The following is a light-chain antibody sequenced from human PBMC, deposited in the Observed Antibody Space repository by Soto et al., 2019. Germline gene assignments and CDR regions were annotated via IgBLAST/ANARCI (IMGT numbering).Light chain of an antibody. Sequence: QSVLTQPASVPGSPGQSITLSCTGTSNDVGTYNLVSWYQQHPGKAPKLIIFEGFKRPSGVSNRFSGSKSGNTASLTISGLQAEDEADYYCSSYAGSTTDVFGTGTKVTVL. CDR3: SSYAGSTTDV. J-gene: IGLJ1*01. CDR1: SNDVGTYNL. CDR2: EGF. V-gene: IGLV2-23*01.